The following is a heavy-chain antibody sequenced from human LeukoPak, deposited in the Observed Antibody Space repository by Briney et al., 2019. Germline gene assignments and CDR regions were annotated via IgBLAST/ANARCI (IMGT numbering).Heavy chain of an antibody. J-gene: IGHJ5*02. Sequence: ASVKVSCKASGYTFTSYGISWVRQAPGQGLEWMGWISAYNGNTNYAQKLQGRVTMTTDTSTSTAYMGLSSLRSEDTAVYHCATEGRDCSGGSCYSGWFDPWGQGTLVTVSS. CDR3: ATEGRDCSGGSCYSGWFDP. V-gene: IGHV1-18*01. CDR1: GYTFTSYG. D-gene: IGHD2-15*01. CDR2: ISAYNGNT.